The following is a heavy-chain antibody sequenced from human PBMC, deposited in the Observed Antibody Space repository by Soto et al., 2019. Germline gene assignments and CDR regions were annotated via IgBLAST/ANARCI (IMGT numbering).Heavy chain of an antibody. CDR2: INHSGST. J-gene: IGHJ4*02. Sequence: SETLSLTCAVYGGSFSGYYWSWIRQPPGKGLEWIGEINHSGSTNYNPSLKSRVTISVDTSKNQFSLKLSSVTAADTAVYYCARVDEERWAAAGTITLKHWGQGTLVTVSS. V-gene: IGHV4-34*01. CDR1: GGSFSGYY. CDR3: ARVDEERWAAAGTITLKH. D-gene: IGHD6-13*01.